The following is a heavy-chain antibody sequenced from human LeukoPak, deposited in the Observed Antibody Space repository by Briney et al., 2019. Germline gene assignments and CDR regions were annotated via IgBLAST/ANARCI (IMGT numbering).Heavy chain of an antibody. J-gene: IGHJ4*02. CDR2: ISGSGDST. Sequence: PGGSLRLSCAASGFTFSSYAMNWVRQAPGKGLKWVSAISGSGDSTYYADSVKGRFTISRDNSKNTLYLQMNSLRVEDTAVYYCAKDRGIISDYWGQGTLVTVSS. D-gene: IGHD3-10*01. CDR3: AKDRGIISDY. CDR1: GFTFSSYA. V-gene: IGHV3-23*01.